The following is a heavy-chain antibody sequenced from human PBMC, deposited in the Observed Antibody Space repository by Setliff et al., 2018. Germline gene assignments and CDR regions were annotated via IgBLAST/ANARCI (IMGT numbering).Heavy chain of an antibody. Sequence: SETLSLTCAVSGAAISTYYWSWLRQPPGKGLEWIGYVSYGGSTKYNPSLESRVTISLDAPKNQFSLKLTSVTAADTAVYYCARTGTTYYYSCMDVWGKGTTGTVSS. D-gene: IGHD3-22*01. CDR1: GAAISTYY. CDR3: ARTGTTYYYSCMDV. V-gene: IGHV4-59*08. J-gene: IGHJ6*03. CDR2: VSYGGST.